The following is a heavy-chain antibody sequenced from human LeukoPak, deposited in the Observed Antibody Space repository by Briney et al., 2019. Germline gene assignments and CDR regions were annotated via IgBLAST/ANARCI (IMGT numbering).Heavy chain of an antibody. CDR1: GGSISSSSYY. CDR3: ARTYSSGWYGN. Sequence: SETLSLTCTVPGGSISSSSYYWGWIRQPPGKGLEWIGSIYYSGSTYYNPSLKSRVTISVDTSKKQFSLKLSSVTAADTAVYYCARTYSSGWYGNWGQGTLVTVSS. J-gene: IGHJ4*02. D-gene: IGHD6-19*01. CDR2: IYYSGST. V-gene: IGHV4-39*01.